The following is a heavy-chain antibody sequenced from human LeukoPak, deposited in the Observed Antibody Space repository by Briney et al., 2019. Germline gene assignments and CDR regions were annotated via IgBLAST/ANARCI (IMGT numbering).Heavy chain of an antibody. Sequence: PSETLSLTCTVSGGSISRGRYYWDWIRQPPGKGLEWIGSIYYSGSTYYNPSLKSRVTISVDTSKNQFSLKLTSVTAADTAVYYCARHGGRAAAGWGDNWFDPWGQGTLVTVSS. J-gene: IGHJ5*02. D-gene: IGHD6-13*01. CDR3: ARHGGRAAAGWGDNWFDP. CDR2: IYYSGST. CDR1: GGSISRGRYY. V-gene: IGHV4-39*07.